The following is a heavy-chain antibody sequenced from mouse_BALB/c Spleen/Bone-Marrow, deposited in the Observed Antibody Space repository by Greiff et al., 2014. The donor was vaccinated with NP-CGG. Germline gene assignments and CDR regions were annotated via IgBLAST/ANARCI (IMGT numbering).Heavy chain of an antibody. D-gene: IGHD1-1*01. CDR1: GFSLTSYG. CDR3: ARALYYYGSSYYAMDY. V-gene: IGHV2-9*02. J-gene: IGHJ4*01. Sequence: VKLQESGPGLAAPSQSLSIACTVSGFSLTSYGVHWVRQPPGKGLEWLGAIWAGGTTDYNSALMSRLSIRKDKSKSQVFLKMNSLQSDDTAMYYCARALYYYGSSYYAMDYWGQGTSVIVSS. CDR2: IWAGGTT.